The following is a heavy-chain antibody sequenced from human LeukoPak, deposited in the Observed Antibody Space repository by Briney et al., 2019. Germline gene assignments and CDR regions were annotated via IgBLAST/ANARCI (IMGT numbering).Heavy chain of an antibody. Sequence: SETLSLTCTVSGGSISSYYWSWMRQPPGKGLEWIGYIYYSGSTNYNPSLKSRVTISVDTSKNQFSLKLSSVTAADTAVYYCARGKMDYGDYNDAFDIWGQGTMVTVSS. CDR3: ARGKMDYGDYNDAFDI. D-gene: IGHD4-17*01. CDR2: IYYSGST. J-gene: IGHJ3*02. V-gene: IGHV4-59*01. CDR1: GGSISSYY.